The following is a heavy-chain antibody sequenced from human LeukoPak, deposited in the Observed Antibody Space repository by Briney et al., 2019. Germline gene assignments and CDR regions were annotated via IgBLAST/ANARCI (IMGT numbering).Heavy chain of an antibody. CDR3: TRDLNDIWNGYYRGLEYLL. CDR2: IWYDGSNK. CDR1: GGTISSHG. D-gene: IGHD3-3*01. J-gene: IGHJ3*01. Sequence: GGSLRLSCAASGGTISSHGIHWVRQAPGKGLEWVAVIWYDGSNKYYADSVKGRFTISRDNSKNMVYLQMNSLRAEDTAVYYCTRDLNDIWNGYYRGLEYLLWGQGTMVTVS. V-gene: IGHV3-33*08.